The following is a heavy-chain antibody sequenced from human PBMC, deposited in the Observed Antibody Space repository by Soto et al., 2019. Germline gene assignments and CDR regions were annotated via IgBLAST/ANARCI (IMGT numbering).Heavy chain of an antibody. CDR3: ARDGLVSLAAGTSFDY. CDR1: GFTFSSYS. J-gene: IGHJ4*02. D-gene: IGHD6-13*01. CDR2: ISSSSSTI. Sequence: EVQLVESGGGLVQPGGSLRLSCAASGFTFSSYSMNWVRQAPGKGLEWVSYISSSSSTIYYADSVKGRFTISRDNAKNSLYLQMNSLRDEDTAVYYCARDGLVSLAAGTSFDYWGQGTLVTVSS. V-gene: IGHV3-48*02.